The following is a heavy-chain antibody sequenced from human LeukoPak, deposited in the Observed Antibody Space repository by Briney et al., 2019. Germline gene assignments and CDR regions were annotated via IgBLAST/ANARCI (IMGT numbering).Heavy chain of an antibody. D-gene: IGHD3-10*01. CDR2: IIPIFGIA. CDR3: ASLNRSGFYYYSGMDV. Sequence: SVKVSCKASGGTFSSYAISWVRQAPGQGLEWMGGIIPIFGIANYAQKFRGRVTITADKSTSTAYMELRSLRSEDTAVYYCASLNRSGFYYYSGMDVWGKGTTVTVSS. V-gene: IGHV1-69*10. J-gene: IGHJ6*04. CDR1: GGTFSSYA.